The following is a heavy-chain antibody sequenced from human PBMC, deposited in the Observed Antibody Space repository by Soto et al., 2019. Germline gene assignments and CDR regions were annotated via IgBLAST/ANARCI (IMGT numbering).Heavy chain of an antibody. V-gene: IGHV3-30*03. D-gene: IGHD3-10*01. CDR2: ITYDRSNK. CDR1: GFTFSSYG. J-gene: IGHJ6*02. Sequence: PGGSLRLSCAASGFTFSSYGIHWVRQAPGKGLEWVAVITYDRSNKYYADSVKGRFTISRDNAKNSPYLQMNSLRAEDTAVYYCARDPQTPPDYYGSGSYPPPYYYYGMDVWGQGTTVTVSS. CDR3: ARDPQTPPDYYGSGSYPPPYYYYGMDV.